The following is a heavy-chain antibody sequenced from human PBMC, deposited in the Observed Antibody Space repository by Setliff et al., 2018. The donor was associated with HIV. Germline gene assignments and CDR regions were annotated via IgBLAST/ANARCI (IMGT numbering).Heavy chain of an antibody. CDR1: GYTFTSYY. D-gene: IGHD6-19*01. CDR2: INPSGGNK. J-gene: IGHJ6*02. V-gene: IGHV1-46*01. CDR3: ARGGVTVAGTSYYYGMDV. Sequence: ASVKVSCKASGYTFTSYYIHWVRQAPGQGLEWMGIINPSGGNKNYAQKLQGRVTMTTDTSTSTAYMELRSLSSDDTAVYYCARGGVTVAGTSYYYGMDVWGQGTTVTVSS.